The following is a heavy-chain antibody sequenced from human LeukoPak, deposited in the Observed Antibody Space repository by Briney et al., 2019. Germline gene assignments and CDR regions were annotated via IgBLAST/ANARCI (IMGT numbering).Heavy chain of an antibody. CDR3: AKARVLWFGDFDY. J-gene: IGHJ4*02. V-gene: IGHV3-30*02. CDR2: IRYDGSNK. Sequence: PGGFLRLSCAASGFTFSSYGMHWVRQAPGKGLEWVAFIRYDGSNKYYADSVKGRFTISRDNSKNTLYLQMNSLRAEDTAVYYCAKARVLWFGDFDYWGQGTLVTVSS. D-gene: IGHD3-10*01. CDR1: GFTFSSYG.